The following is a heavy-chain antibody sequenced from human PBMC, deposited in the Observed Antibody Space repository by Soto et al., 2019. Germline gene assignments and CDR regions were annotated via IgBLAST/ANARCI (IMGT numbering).Heavy chain of an antibody. J-gene: IGHJ3*02. Sequence: ASVKVSCKASGYTFTSYAMHWVRQAPGQRLEWMGWINAGNGNTKYSQKFQGRVTITRDTSASTAYMELSSLRSEDTAVYYCARVILYCSSTSCPLDAFDIWGQGTMVTVSS. D-gene: IGHD2-2*01. CDR1: GYTFTSYA. V-gene: IGHV1-3*01. CDR2: INAGNGNT. CDR3: ARVILYCSSTSCPLDAFDI.